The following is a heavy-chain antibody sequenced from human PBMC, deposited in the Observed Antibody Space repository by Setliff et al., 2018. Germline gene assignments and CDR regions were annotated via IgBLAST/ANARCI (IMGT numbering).Heavy chain of an antibody. J-gene: IGHJ4*02. CDR3: SRDLQGSGDYVVDY. CDR1: GFTFRSYW. D-gene: IGHD4-17*01. Sequence: GGSLRLSCAASGFTFRSYWMSWVRQAPGKGLEWVANIRKDGSIKYYLDSVRGRFTISRDNAENSLTLQMNSLRVEDTAVYYCSRDLQGSGDYVVDYWGQGTLVTVSS. V-gene: IGHV3-7*01. CDR2: IRKDGSIK.